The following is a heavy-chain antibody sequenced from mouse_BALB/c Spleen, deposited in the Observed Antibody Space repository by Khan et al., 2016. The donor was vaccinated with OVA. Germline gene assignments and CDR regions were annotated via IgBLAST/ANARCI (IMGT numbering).Heavy chain of an antibody. CDR2: ISSDSNTI. D-gene: IGHD2-3*01. CDR1: GFTFSGFG. CDR3: ARTGYYYFDY. V-gene: IGHV5-17*02. J-gene: IGHJ2*01. Sequence: EVELVESGGGLVQPGGSRKLSCAASGFTFSGFGMHWVRQAPEKGLEWVAFISSDSNTIYYADPVKGRFTISRDNPKNTLFLQMTSLRSEDTAMYFCARTGYYYFDYWGQGTTLTVSS.